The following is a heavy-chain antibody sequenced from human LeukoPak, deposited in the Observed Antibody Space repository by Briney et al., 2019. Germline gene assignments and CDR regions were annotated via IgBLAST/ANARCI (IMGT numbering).Heavy chain of an antibody. J-gene: IGHJ3*02. Sequence: SSVPVTLKSSGCNFSSYAISWLRPPPGKGLDWMGGIIHSFGTSNYAQKFQGRVTITTDESTNTAYMELSRPRSEDPAVYYCARVNDLEGAFDIWGQGTMVTVSS. D-gene: IGHD1-1*01. V-gene: IGHV1-69*05. CDR3: ARVNDLEGAFDI. CDR2: IIHSFGTS. CDR1: GCNFSSYA.